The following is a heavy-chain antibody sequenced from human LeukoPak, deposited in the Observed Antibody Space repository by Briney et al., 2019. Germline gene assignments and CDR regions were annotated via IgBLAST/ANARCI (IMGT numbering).Heavy chain of an antibody. V-gene: IGHV4-59*01. Sequence: PSETLSLTCTVSGDSISSYYWSWIRQSPGKGLEWIGYLYYSGITNYNPSLKSRVTMSVDTSKNQFSLKLSFVTAADTAVYFCARGWAWGYYFDYWGQGTLVTVSS. D-gene: IGHD3-16*01. CDR3: ARGWAWGYYFDY. J-gene: IGHJ4*02. CDR1: GDSISSYY. CDR2: LYYSGIT.